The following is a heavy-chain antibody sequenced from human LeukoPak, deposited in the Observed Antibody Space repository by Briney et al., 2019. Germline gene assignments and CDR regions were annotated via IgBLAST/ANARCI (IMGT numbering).Heavy chain of an antibody. D-gene: IGHD5-24*01. CDR2: INPNSGDP. CDR1: GYTFSGYY. V-gene: IGHV1-2*02. J-gene: IGHJ4*02. Sequence: ASVKVSCKASGYTFSGYYIHWVRQAPGQGLEWMGWINPNSGDPNYAQSFQGRVTMSRDTSISTAYMELSSLRSDDKAVYYCVRGGDGDRRDFDYWGQGTLVTVSS. CDR3: VRGGDGDRRDFDY.